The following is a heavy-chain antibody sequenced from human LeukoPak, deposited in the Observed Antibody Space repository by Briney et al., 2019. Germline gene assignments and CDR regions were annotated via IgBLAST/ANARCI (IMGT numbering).Heavy chain of an antibody. J-gene: IGHJ3*02. V-gene: IGHV3-74*01. Sequence: GGSLRLSCAASGFTFSSYWMHWVRQAPGKGLVWVSRINSDGSSTRYADSVKGRFTFSRDNSKNTLYLQMNSLRAEDTAVYYCAAGIVVVTAIGAFDIWGQGTMVTVSS. CDR2: INSDGSST. CDR3: AAGIVVVTAIGAFDI. D-gene: IGHD2-21*02. CDR1: GFTFSSYW.